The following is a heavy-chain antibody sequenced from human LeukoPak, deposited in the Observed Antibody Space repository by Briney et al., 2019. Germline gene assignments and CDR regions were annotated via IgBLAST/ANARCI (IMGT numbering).Heavy chain of an antibody. CDR3: ARGVSVALSLQH. J-gene: IGHJ1*01. D-gene: IGHD5-12*01. CDR2: IYHSGTT. Sequence: AHTLSLTCAVSGDSFSSGGYSWTWIRQPPGKGLEWIGYIYHSGTTHYNPSLKSRVTISVDRSKNQFSLKLSSVTAADTAVYYCARGVSVALSLQHWGQGPLDTPSS. CDR1: GDSFSSGGYS. V-gene: IGHV4-30-2*01.